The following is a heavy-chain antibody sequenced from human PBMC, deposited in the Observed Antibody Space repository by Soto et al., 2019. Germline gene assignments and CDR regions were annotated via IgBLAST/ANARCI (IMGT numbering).Heavy chain of an antibody. Sequence: EVQLVESGGGLVQPGESLRLSCEASGFNFSSYDMHWVRQATGKGLEWVSVIGTAGDTYYPGSVKGRFTISGENAKNSLYLQMNSLRAGDTAVYYCARAGQGASCSGGSCYLGASDVWGQGTMVTVSS. CDR2: IGTAGDT. V-gene: IGHV3-13*01. D-gene: IGHD2-15*01. CDR1: GFNFSSYD. J-gene: IGHJ3*01. CDR3: ARAGQGASCSGGSCYLGASDV.